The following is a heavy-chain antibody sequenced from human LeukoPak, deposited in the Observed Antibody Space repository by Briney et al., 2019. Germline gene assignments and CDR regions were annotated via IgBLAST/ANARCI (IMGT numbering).Heavy chain of an antibody. CDR2: ISAGGGST. CDR3: AKLPPYDILTGYYSGYYFHY. V-gene: IGHV3-23*01. D-gene: IGHD3-9*01. J-gene: IGHJ4*02. Sequence: GGSLRLSCAASGFTFSNYAMSRVRQAPGKGLEWVSVISAGGGSTYYADSVKGRFTISRDNSKSTLYLQMNSLRAEDTAVYYCAKLPPYDILTGYYSGYYFHYWGQGTLVTVSS. CDR1: GFTFSNYA.